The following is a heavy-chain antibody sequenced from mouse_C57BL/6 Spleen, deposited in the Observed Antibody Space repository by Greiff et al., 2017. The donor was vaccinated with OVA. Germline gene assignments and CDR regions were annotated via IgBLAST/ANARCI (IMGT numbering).Heavy chain of an antibody. CDR3: ARSLDGYTYYFDY. CDR2: INPSTGGT. Sequence: EVQLQQSGPELVKPGASVKISCKASGYSFTGYYMNWVKQSPEKSLEWIGEINPSTGGTTYNQKFKAKATLTVDKSSSTAYMQLKSLTSEDSAVYYCARSLDGYTYYFDYWGQGTTLTVSS. V-gene: IGHV1-42*01. CDR1: GYSFTGYY. D-gene: IGHD2-3*01. J-gene: IGHJ2*01.